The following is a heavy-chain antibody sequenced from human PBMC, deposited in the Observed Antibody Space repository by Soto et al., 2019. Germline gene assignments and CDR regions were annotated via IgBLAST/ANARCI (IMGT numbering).Heavy chain of an antibody. V-gene: IGHV1-69*01. J-gene: IGHJ4*02. CDR1: GGNFSTSG. CDR3: AREYSSGWSGY. Sequence: QVHLVQSGAEVKKPGSSVKVSCKASGGNFSTSGISWVRQAPGQGLEWVGRIVPLLGTANYAQRFQGRVTITADESTSTAYMELSSLRSEDTAVYYSAREYSSGWSGYWGQGTLVAVSS. D-gene: IGHD6-19*01. CDR2: IVPLLGTA.